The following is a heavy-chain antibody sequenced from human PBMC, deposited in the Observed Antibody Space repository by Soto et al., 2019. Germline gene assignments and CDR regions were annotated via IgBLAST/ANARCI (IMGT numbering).Heavy chain of an antibody. V-gene: IGHV3-7*01. CDR3: ARGWSIGYSYYGMDV. J-gene: IGHJ6*02. CDR1: GFTFSSYW. Sequence: PGGSLRLSCAASGFTFSSYWMSWVRQAPGKGLEWVANIKQDGSEKYYVDSVKGRFTISRDNAKNSLYLQMNSLRAEDTAVYYCARGWSIGYSYYGMDVWGQGTMVTVSS. D-gene: IGHD3-16*01. CDR2: IKQDGSEK.